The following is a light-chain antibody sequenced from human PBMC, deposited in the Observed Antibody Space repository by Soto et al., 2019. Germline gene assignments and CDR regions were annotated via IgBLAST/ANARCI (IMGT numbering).Light chain of an antibody. V-gene: IGKV1-27*01. J-gene: IGKJ5*01. Sequence: DIQMTQSPSSLSASVGDRVTITCRASQGISNFLAWYQQKPGKVPKLLISAASTLQSGVPSRFSGSGSGTVFTLTITCLLSIDVAPCYCQKYCSLITFGQITRLEIK. CDR3: QKYCSLIT. CDR2: AAS. CDR1: QGISNF.